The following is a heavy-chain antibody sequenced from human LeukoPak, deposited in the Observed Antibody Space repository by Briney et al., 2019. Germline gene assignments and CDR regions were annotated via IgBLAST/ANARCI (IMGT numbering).Heavy chain of an antibody. CDR2: ISWTSDSR. Sequence: GGSLRLSCAASGFTFDDYAMHWVRQAPGKGLEWVSGISWTSDSRGYADSVKGRFTISRDNAKHSLYLQMNSLRAEDTALYYCAKGESYVDTACFDYWGQGTLVTVSS. V-gene: IGHV3-9*01. D-gene: IGHD5-18*01. CDR1: GFTFDDYA. J-gene: IGHJ4*02. CDR3: AKGESYVDTACFDY.